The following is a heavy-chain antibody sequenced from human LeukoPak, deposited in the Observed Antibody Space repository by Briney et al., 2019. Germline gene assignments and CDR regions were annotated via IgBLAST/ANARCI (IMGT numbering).Heavy chain of an antibody. CDR3: AGDGAPYDSSGYYYDDAFDI. V-gene: IGHV3-30-3*01. D-gene: IGHD3-22*01. J-gene: IGHJ3*02. CDR1: GFTFSSYA. CDR2: ISYDGSNK. Sequence: GGSLRLSCAASGFTFSSYAMHWVRQAPGKGLEWVAVISYDGSNKYYADSVKGRFTISRDNSKNTLYLQMNSLRAEDTAVYYCAGDGAPYDSSGYYYDDAFDIWGQGTMVTVSS.